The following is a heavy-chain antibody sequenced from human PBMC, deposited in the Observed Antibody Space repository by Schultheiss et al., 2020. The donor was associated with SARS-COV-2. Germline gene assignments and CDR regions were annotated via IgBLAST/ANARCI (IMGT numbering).Heavy chain of an antibody. V-gene: IGHV1-18*01. CDR3: ARAGLIVGADYYYYGMDV. D-gene: IGHD1-26*01. CDR1: GGAFSSNG. CDR2: ISAYNGNT. J-gene: IGHJ6*02. Sequence: ASVKVSCKASGGAFSSNGVSWVRQAPGQGLEWMGWISAYNGNTNYAQKLQGRVTMTTDTSTSTAYMELRSLRSDDTAVYYCARAGLIVGADYYYYGMDVWGQGTTVTVSS.